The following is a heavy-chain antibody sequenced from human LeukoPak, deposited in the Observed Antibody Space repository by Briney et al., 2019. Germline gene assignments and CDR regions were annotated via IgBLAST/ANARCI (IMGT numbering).Heavy chain of an antibody. CDR2: ISSSSSYN. CDR1: GFTFSSYS. J-gene: IGHJ4*02. V-gene: IGHV3-21*01. CDR3: ARDFWADFQWVYSYGLIDY. D-gene: IGHD5-18*01. Sequence: GGSLRLSCAASGFTFSSYSMNWVRQAPGKGLEWVSSISSSSSYNYYADSVKGRFTISRDNTKNSLYLQMNSPRAEATAVYYCARDFWADFQWVYSYGLIDYWGQGTLVTVSS.